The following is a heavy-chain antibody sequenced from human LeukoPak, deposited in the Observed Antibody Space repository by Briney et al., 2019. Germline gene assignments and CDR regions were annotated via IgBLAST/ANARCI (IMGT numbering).Heavy chain of an antibody. CDR2: LSGSGITT. Sequence: GGSLRLSCAASGFTFSNSAMSWVRQAPGKGLEWVSTLSGSGITTYYADSVKGRFTIFRDNSKNTLYLQMNSLRAEDTAVYYCAKGIYSSGWSYFDYWGHGTLVTVSS. CDR3: AKGIYSSGWSYFDY. CDR1: GFTFSNSA. D-gene: IGHD6-19*01. J-gene: IGHJ4*01. V-gene: IGHV3-23*01.